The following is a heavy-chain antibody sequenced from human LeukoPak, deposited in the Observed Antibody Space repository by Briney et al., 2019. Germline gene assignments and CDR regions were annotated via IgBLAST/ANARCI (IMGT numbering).Heavy chain of an antibody. V-gene: IGHV3-74*01. D-gene: IGHD3-22*01. CDR3: ARDQGVAGWLSA. CDR1: GFNFSPYW. Sequence: SGGSLRLSCAASGFNFSPYWMHWVRHAPGKGLVWVARMNSDGSITNYADSVKGRFTISRDNAKNTVFLQMNSLRVEDTAVYYCARDQGVAGWLSAWGQGTLVTVSS. CDR2: MNSDGSIT. J-gene: IGHJ4*02.